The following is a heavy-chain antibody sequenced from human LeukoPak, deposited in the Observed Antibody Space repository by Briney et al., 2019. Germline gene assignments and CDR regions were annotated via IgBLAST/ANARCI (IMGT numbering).Heavy chain of an antibody. CDR1: GYTFTSYG. V-gene: IGHV1-18*01. CDR2: ISAYNGNT. Sequence: EASVKVSCKASGYTFTSYGISWVRQAPGQGLEWMGWISAYNGNTNYAQKLRGRVTMTTDRSTSTAYMELRSLRSDDTAVYYCARGPLAGFDLDYWGQGTLVTVSS. J-gene: IGHJ4*02. CDR3: ARGPLAGFDLDY. D-gene: IGHD1-1*01.